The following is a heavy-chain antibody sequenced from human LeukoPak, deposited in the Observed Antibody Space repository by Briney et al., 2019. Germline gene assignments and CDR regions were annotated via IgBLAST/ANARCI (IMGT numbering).Heavy chain of an antibody. Sequence: GASVKVSCKVSGYTLTELSMHWVRQAPGKGLEWMGGFDPEDSETIYAQKFQGRVTMTEDTSTDTAYMELSSLRSEDTAVYYCATVAGAGTLFDYWGQGTLVTVSS. CDR3: ATVAGAGTLFDY. CDR2: FDPEDSET. V-gene: IGHV1-24*01. D-gene: IGHD6-19*01. J-gene: IGHJ4*02. CDR1: GYTLTELS.